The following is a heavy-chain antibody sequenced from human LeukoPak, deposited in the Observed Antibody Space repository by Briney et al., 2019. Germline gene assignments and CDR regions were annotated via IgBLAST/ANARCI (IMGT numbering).Heavy chain of an antibody. CDR2: IYTSGST. Sequence: SETLSLTCTVSGGSISSGSYYWSWIRQPAGKGLEWIGRIYTSGSTNYNPSLKSRVTISLDTSKNQFSLKLSSVTAADTAVYYCARAGSVLTGYDPAEYFQHWGQGTLVTVSS. D-gene: IGHD3-9*01. CDR1: GGSISSGSYY. J-gene: IGHJ1*01. CDR3: ARAGSVLTGYDPAEYFQH. V-gene: IGHV4-61*02.